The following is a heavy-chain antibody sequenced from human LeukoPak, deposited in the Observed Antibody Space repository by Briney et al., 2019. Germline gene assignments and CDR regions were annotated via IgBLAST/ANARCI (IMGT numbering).Heavy chain of an antibody. D-gene: IGHD3-9*01. CDR3: AKWGDYDVLTGYYVSDY. Sequence: GASLRVSCAASGFTFSNYAMSGVRQAPGKGLEWVSAITGGGSGIYYADSMKSRFTISRDNSKNTLYLQINSLRAEDTAVYYCAKWGDYDVLTGYYVSDYWGQGTLVTVSS. J-gene: IGHJ4*02. V-gene: IGHV3-23*01. CDR2: ITGGGSGI. CDR1: GFTFSNYA.